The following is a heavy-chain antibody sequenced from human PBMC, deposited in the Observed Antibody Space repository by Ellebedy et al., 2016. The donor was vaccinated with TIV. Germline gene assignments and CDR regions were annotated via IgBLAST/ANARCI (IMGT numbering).Heavy chain of an antibody. CDR1: GLSFSSYW. V-gene: IGHV3-7*03. D-gene: IGHD3-22*01. CDR3: ARGEYYYDGGY. J-gene: IGHJ4*02. CDR2: IKQDGGEK. Sequence: PGGSLRLSCAASGLSFSSYWMSRVRQAPGKGLEWVANIKQDGGEKYYVDSVKGRFTISRDNAKNSLYLQMNSLRAEDTAVYYCARGEYYYDGGYWGQGTLVTVSS.